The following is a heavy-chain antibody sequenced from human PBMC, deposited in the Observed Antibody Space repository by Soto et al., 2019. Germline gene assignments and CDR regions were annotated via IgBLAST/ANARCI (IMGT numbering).Heavy chain of an antibody. Sequence: ASVKVSCKASGYTFTGYYMHWVRQAPGQGLEWMGWINPNSGGTNYAQKFQGRVTMTRDTSISTAYMELSRLRSDDTAVYYCARGDDIVIMVYDPIYYWGQGTLVTVSS. J-gene: IGHJ4*02. CDR2: INPNSGGT. D-gene: IGHD2-8*01. CDR1: GYTFTGYY. V-gene: IGHV1-2*02. CDR3: ARGDDIVIMVYDPIYY.